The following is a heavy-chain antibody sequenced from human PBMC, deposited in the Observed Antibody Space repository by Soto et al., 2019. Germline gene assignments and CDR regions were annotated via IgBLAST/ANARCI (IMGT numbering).Heavy chain of an antibody. D-gene: IGHD3-3*01. Sequence: EVQLVESGGDLVQPGGSLRLSCAASGFTFGDYPMHWVRQVPGKGLEWVAGISWTSGILGYADSVRGRFSISRDNAKTTLYLQMNDPRLELTALYCSVEVGLPSIFGLVYAGVVIWDPGTMVTISS. V-gene: IGHV3-9*01. CDR1: GFTFGDYP. CDR2: ISWTSGIL. J-gene: IGHJ3*02. CDR3: VEVGLPSIFGLVYAGVVI.